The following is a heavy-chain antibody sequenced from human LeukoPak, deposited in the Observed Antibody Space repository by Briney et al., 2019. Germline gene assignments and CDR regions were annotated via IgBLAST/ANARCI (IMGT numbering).Heavy chain of an antibody. Sequence: GGSLRLSCAASGFTFSSYEMNWVRQAPGKGLEWISYINTGGTITYYADSVKGRFTISRDNAKNSVYLQINSLRAEDTAVYYCARDSSSFPNYFDFWGQGTLVTVSS. V-gene: IGHV3-48*03. CDR3: ARDSSSFPNYFDF. CDR2: INTGGTIT. D-gene: IGHD3-3*02. CDR1: GFTFSSYE. J-gene: IGHJ4*02.